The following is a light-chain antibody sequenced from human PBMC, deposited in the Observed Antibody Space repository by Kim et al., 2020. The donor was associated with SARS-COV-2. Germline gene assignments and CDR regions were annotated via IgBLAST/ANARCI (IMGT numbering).Light chain of an antibody. Sequence: SYELTQPPSLSVSPGQTAPITCSADVLAKQYAYWYQQRPGQAPILVLYEDNKRPSGIPERFSGSSSGTTVTLTISGVQADDEADYYCQSGNNTYVIFGGG. CDR2: EDN. V-gene: IGLV3-25*03. J-gene: IGLJ2*01. CDR3: QSGNNTYVI. CDR1: VLAKQY.